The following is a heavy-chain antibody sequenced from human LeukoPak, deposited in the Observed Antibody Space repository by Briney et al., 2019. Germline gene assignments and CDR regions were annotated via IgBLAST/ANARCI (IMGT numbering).Heavy chain of an antibody. Sequence: GASVKVSCKASGGTFSSYAISWVRQAPGQGLEWMGGIIPIFGTANYAQKFQGRVTITADESTSTAYMELSSLRSEDTAVYYCAKTLSGYYSSYYYYYGMDVWGQGTTVTVSS. D-gene: IGHD3-22*01. CDR3: AKTLSGYYSSYYYYYGMDV. CDR2: IIPIFGTA. V-gene: IGHV1-69*13. J-gene: IGHJ6*02. CDR1: GGTFSSYA.